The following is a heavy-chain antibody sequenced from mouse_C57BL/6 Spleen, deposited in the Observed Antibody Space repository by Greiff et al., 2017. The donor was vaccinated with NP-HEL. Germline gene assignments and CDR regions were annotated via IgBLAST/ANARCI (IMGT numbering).Heavy chain of an antibody. Sequence: QVQLQQSGAELVKPGASVQISCKASGYAFRSYWLNWVQQRPGKVLEWICQIYPGDGDTNYNGKFKGKAPLTADKSSSTAYMQLSSLTSEDSAVYFCARGGDFDVWGTGTTVTVSS. CDR3: ARGGDFDV. CDR2: IYPGDGDT. J-gene: IGHJ1*03. CDR1: GYAFRSYW. V-gene: IGHV1-80*01.